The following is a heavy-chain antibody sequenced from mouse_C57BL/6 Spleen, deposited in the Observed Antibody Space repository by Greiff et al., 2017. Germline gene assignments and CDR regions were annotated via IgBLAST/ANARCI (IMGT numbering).Heavy chain of an antibody. CDR1: GFSLSTFGMG. CDR2: IWWDDDK. V-gene: IGHV8-8*01. Sequence: QVTLKESGPGILQPSQTLSLTCSFSGFSLSTFGMGVGWIRQPSGKGLEWLAHIWWDDDKYYNPALKSRVTISKDTSKNQVFLKIANVDTADTATYYCARIVYGNYQSYAMDYWGQGTSVTVSS. J-gene: IGHJ4*01. CDR3: ARIVYGNYQSYAMDY. D-gene: IGHD2-1*01.